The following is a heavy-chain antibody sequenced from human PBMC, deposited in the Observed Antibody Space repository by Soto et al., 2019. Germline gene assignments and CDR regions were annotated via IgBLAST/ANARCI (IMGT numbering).Heavy chain of an antibody. CDR1: GGSIISDTYY. CDR2: ISYSGST. D-gene: IGHD6-19*01. CDR3: VAGSGWYGPLGY. Sequence: TPSLTCTVSGGSIISDTYYWGWIRQTPEKGLEWIASISYSGSTYYNPTPKSRLTISVDTSKSQFSLKLSSVTAADTAVYYCVAGSGWYGPLGYWGQGTLVTSPQ. J-gene: IGHJ4*02. V-gene: IGHV4-39*05.